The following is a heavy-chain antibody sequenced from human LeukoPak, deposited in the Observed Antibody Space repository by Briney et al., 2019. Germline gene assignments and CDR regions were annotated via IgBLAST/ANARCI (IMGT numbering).Heavy chain of an antibody. Sequence: PGGSLRLSCAASGFTFDDYGMSWVRQTPEKGLEWVSGISWNGGSTGYADSVKGRYTISRDNSKNTLYLQMNSLRPEDTAVYYCARVFSGSYPDYWGQGTLVTVSS. D-gene: IGHD1-26*01. CDR2: ISWNGGST. V-gene: IGHV3-20*04. CDR3: ARVFSGSYPDY. CDR1: GFTFDDYG. J-gene: IGHJ4*02.